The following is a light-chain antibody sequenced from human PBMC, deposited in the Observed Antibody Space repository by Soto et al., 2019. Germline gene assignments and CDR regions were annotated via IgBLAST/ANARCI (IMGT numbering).Light chain of an antibody. Sequence: EIVMTQSPATLSVSPGERATLSCRASQSVSSNLAWYQQKPGQAPRLLIYGASTRATGIPARFSGSGPGTDFTLTISRLQSEDFAVYSCQQYNHWPPVTFGQGTKLEIK. CDR1: QSVSSN. V-gene: IGKV3-15*01. J-gene: IGKJ2*01. CDR3: QQYNHWPPVT. CDR2: GAS.